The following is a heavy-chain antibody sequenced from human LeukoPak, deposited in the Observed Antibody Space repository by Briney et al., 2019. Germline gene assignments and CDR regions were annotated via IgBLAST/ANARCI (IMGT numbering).Heavy chain of an antibody. Sequence: PGGSLRLSCAASGFTFSSYSMNWVRQAPGKGLEWVSSISSSSSYIYYADSVKGRFTISRDNAKNSLYLQMNSLRAEDTAVYYCARRIIVEAEELDAFDIWGQGTMVTVSS. V-gene: IGHV3-21*01. CDR1: GFTFSSYS. CDR3: ARRIIVEAEELDAFDI. J-gene: IGHJ3*02. CDR2: ISSSSSYI. D-gene: IGHD1-26*01.